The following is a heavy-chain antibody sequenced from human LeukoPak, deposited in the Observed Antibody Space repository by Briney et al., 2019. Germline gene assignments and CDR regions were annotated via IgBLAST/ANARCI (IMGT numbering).Heavy chain of an antibody. J-gene: IGHJ3*02. V-gene: IGHV1-18*01. CDR1: GYTFTNYG. Sequence: ASVKVSCKASGYTFTNYGINWVRQAPGQGLEWMGWINTSNGNTNFAQKFQGRVTMTTDTSTSTAYMELRSLRSDDTAVYYCARIHQSITIFGVVIDAFDIWGQGTMVTASS. D-gene: IGHD3-3*01. CDR2: INTSNGNT. CDR3: ARIHQSITIFGVVIDAFDI.